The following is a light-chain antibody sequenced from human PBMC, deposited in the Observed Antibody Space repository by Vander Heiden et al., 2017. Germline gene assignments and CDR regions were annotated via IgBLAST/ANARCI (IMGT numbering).Light chain of an antibody. CDR2: EVS. CDR1: SRDVGSSNL. CDR3: CSYAGSSISVV. V-gene: IGLV2-23*02. J-gene: IGLJ2*01. Sequence: QSALPPPASVSGSPVQSITISCTGTSRDVGSSNLVSWYQQHPGKAPKLMIYEVSKRPSGVSDRFSGSKSGNTASMTISGLQAEEEADYYCCSYAGSSISVVFGGGTKLTVL.